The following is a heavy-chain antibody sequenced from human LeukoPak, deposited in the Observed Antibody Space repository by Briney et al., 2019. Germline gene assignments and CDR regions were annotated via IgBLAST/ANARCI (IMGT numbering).Heavy chain of an antibody. D-gene: IGHD4-17*01. Sequence: GGSLRLSCAASGFTFSSYSMNWVRQAPGKGLEWVSSISSSSSYIYYADSVKGRFTISRDNAKNSLYLQMNSLRAEDTAVYYCARDLATVTFAFDYWGQGTLVTVSS. CDR1: GFTFSSYS. CDR2: ISSSSSYI. CDR3: ARDLATVTFAFDY. J-gene: IGHJ4*02. V-gene: IGHV3-21*01.